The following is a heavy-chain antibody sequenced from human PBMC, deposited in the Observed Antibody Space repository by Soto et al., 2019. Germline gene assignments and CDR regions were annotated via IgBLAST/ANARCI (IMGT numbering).Heavy chain of an antibody. CDR2: IKQEGSEK. V-gene: IGHV3-7*01. CDR1: GFTFSSYW. D-gene: IGHD3-10*01. CDR3: ARLFTMVRGYAFDI. J-gene: IGHJ3*02. Sequence: PGGSLRLSCAASGFTFSSYWMSWVRQAPGKGLEWVANIKQEGSEKYYVDSVKGRFTISRDNAKNSLYLQMNSLRAEDTVVYYCARLFTMVRGYAFDIWGQGTMVTVSS.